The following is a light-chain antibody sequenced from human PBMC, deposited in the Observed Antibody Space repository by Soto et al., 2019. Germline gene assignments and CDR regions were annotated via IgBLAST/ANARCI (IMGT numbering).Light chain of an antibody. V-gene: IGKV3-20*01. Sequence: EIVLTQSPGTLSLSPGERAALSCRARQTVSGDSLAWYQQKTGQPPRLIIYGASIRATVIPNRFSGSGSGTDFTLTISGLEPEDFAKYYCQQDGGSPFAFGQGTKLEIK. CDR1: QTVSGDS. CDR3: QQDGGSPFA. CDR2: GAS. J-gene: IGKJ2*01.